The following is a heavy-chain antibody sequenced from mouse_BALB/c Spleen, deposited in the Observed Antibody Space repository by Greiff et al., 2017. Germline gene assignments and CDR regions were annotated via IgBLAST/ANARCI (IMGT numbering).Heavy chain of an antibody. CDR1: GYTFTSYD. CDR2: IYPGDGST. V-gene: IGHV1S56*01. Sequence: QVQLKQSGPELVKPVALVKISCKASGYTFTSYDINWVKQRPGQGLEWIGWIYPGDGSTKYNEKFKGKATLTADKSSSTAYMQLSSLTSENSAVYFCARGTMEGAMDYWGQGTSVTVSS. D-gene: IGHD1-1*02. J-gene: IGHJ4*01. CDR3: ARGTMEGAMDY.